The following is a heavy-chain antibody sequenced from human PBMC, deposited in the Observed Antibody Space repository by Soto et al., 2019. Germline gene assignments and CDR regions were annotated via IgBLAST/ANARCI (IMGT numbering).Heavy chain of an antibody. CDR3: AHRPLPDYGYYVHFDD. V-gene: IGHV2-5*02. CDR1: GFSLSTSGVG. Sequence: QITLKESGPTLVKPTQTLTLTCTFSGFSLSTSGVGVGWIRQPPGKALEWLALIYWDDDKRYSPSLKSRLTLTKDTSKNQGVLTMTNMDPVDTATYYCAHRPLPDYGYYVHFDDGGQGTLVTVSS. D-gene: IGHD4-17*01. J-gene: IGHJ4*02. CDR2: IYWDDDK.